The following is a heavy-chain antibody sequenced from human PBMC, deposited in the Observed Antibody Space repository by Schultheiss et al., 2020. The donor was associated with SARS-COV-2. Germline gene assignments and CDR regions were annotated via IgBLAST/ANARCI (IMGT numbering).Heavy chain of an antibody. CDR1: GGSINSYY. CDR2: IYHSGST. CDR3: ARVQVAFDI. V-gene: IGHV4-38-2*02. Sequence: ETLSLTCTVSGGSINSYYWSWIRQPPGKGLEWIGSIYHSGSTYYNPSLKSRVTISVDTSKNQFSLKLSSVTAADTAVYYCARVQVAFDIWGQGTMVTVSS. J-gene: IGHJ3*02.